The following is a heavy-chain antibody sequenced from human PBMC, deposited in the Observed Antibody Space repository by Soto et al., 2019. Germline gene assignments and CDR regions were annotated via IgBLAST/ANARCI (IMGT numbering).Heavy chain of an antibody. CDR1: GYTFSSYS. Sequence: GWSLRLSCAASGYTFSSYSMNWVRQAPGKGLEWVSYISSSSSTIYYADSVKGRFTISRDNAKNSLYLQMNSLRAEDTAVYYCARDRATITEYYFDYWGQGTLVTVSS. CDR3: ARDRATITEYYFDY. J-gene: IGHJ4*02. D-gene: IGHD5-12*01. V-gene: IGHV3-48*01. CDR2: ISSSSSTI.